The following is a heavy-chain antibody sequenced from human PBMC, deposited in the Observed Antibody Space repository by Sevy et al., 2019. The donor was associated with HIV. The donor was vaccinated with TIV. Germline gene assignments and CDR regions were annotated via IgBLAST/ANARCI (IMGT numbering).Heavy chain of an antibody. V-gene: IGHV3-23*01. CDR3: AKGGGGHYDPDEIAYYFYYYNIDV. D-gene: IGHD3-22*01. CDR2: ISGSGTRT. CDR1: GFSFDSYG. Sequence: GGSLRLSCAVSGFSFDSYGMTWVRQAPGKGLEWVSAISGSGTRTYYADSVKGRFIISRDNSKNTLELQMNSLRAEDTAIYYCAKGGGGHYDPDEIAYYFYYYNIDVWGKGTTVTVSS. J-gene: IGHJ6*03.